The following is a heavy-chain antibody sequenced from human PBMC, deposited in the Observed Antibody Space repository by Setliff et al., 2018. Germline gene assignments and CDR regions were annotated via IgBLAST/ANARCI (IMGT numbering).Heavy chain of an antibody. Sequence: SETLSLTCAVSGGSISSSNWWSWVRQPPGKGLEWIGEIYHSGSTNYNPSLKSRVTISFDSSKIELSLKLASVTAADTAVYYCTSVLNSVSDAFDVWGQGTMVTVSS. CDR2: IYHSGST. D-gene: IGHD1-26*01. CDR3: TSVLNSVSDAFDV. V-gene: IGHV4-4*02. J-gene: IGHJ3*01. CDR1: GGSISSSNW.